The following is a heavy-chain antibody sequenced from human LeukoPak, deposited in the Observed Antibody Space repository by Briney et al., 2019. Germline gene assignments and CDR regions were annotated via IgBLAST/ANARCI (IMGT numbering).Heavy chain of an antibody. CDR3: ARGILLWFGEFNWFDP. V-gene: IGHV4-59*08. J-gene: IGHJ5*02. CDR2: FYNSGNT. D-gene: IGHD3-10*01. CDR1: GDSISSSY. Sequence: SETLSLTCTVSGDSISSSYWSWIRQPPGKGLEWIGFFYNSGNTNYNPSLKSRVTISVDTSKNQFSLKLSSVTAADTAVYYCARGILLWFGEFNWFDPWGQGTLVTVSS.